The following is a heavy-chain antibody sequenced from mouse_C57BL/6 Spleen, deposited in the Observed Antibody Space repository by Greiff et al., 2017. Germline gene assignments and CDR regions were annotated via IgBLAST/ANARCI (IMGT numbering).Heavy chain of an antibody. D-gene: IGHD1-1*01. Sequence: VQLQQSGTELVKPGASVKLSCKASGYTFTSYWMHWVKQRPGQGLEWIGNINPSNGGTNYNEKFKSKATLTVDKSSSTTYMQLSSLTSEDSAVYYCARPYYYGSSLWAMDYWGQGTSVTVSS. CDR3: ARPYYYGSSLWAMDY. CDR1: GYTFTSYW. J-gene: IGHJ4*01. CDR2: INPSNGGT. V-gene: IGHV1-53*01.